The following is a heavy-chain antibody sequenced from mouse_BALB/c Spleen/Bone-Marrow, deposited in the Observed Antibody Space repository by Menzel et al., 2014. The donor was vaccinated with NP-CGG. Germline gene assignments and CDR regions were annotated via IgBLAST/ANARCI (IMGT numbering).Heavy chain of an antibody. CDR1: GFTFSSYT. CDR3: ARDLYDGYSYYAMDY. V-gene: IGHV5-6-4*01. J-gene: IGHJ4*01. Sequence: EVKLVESGGGLVKPGGSLKLSRAASGFTFSSYTMSWVRQTPEKRLEWVATITSGGGYAYYPDSVKGRFTISRDNAKNTLYLQMSSLKSEDTAMYYCARDLYDGYSYYAMDYWGQGTSVTVSS. D-gene: IGHD2-3*01. CDR2: ITSGGGYA.